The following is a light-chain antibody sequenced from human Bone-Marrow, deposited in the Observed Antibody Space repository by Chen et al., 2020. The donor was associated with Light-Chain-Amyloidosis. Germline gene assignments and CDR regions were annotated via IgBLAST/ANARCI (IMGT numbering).Light chain of an antibody. CDR3: YSATVNYYV. Sequence: SFELTQPSSVSVSPGQTARITCSGDILAKKYARWFQQRPGQAPMLLIFKDTERPSGIPERFSGSSSGTTVTLTISGAQIDDEGDYYCYSATVNYYVFGGGTKLTVL. J-gene: IGLJ3*02. CDR1: ILAKKY. V-gene: IGLV3-27*01. CDR2: KDT.